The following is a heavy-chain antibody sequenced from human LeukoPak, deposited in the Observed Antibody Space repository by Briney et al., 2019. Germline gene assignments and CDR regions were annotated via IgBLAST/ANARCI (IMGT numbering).Heavy chain of an antibody. D-gene: IGHD4-17*01. Sequence: GASVRVSCTTSGYTFNTFGVGWVRQAPGQGLEWMGWIRGYNGDTNFAEKLQGRVTMTTDTSTSTAYMELRSLRSDDTAVDYWARSGDGNWFDLWGQGTLLTVSS. CDR1: GYTFNTFG. J-gene: IGHJ5*02. CDR2: IRGYNGDT. V-gene: IGHV1-18*01. CDR3: ARSGDGNWFDL.